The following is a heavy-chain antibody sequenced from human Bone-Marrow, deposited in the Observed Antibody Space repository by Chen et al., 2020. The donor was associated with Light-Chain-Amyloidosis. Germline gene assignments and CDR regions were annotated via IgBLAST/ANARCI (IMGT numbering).Heavy chain of an antibody. CDR1: GYTFPNYW. D-gene: IGHD2-21*01. CDR2: IYPDDSDA. V-gene: IGHV5-51*01. J-gene: IGHJ4*02. Sequence: EVKXPGESLKISCKGSGYTFPNYWIGWVRQMPGKGLEWMGVIYPDDSDARYSPSFEGQVTISADKSITTAXXXXXXXXASXTXMYYCARRRDGYNFDYWGQGTLVTVSS. CDR3: ARRRDGYNFDY.